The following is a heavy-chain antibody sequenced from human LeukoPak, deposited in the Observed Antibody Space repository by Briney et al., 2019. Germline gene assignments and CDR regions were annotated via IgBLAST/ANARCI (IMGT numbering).Heavy chain of an antibody. D-gene: IGHD3-10*01. Sequence: PGGSLRLSCAASGFTFSDYYMSWIRQAPGKGLEWVSYISSSGSTIYYADSVKGRFTISRDNAKNSLYLQMNSLRAEDTAVYYCASYMVRGVNYFDYWGQGTLVTVSS. J-gene: IGHJ4*02. CDR2: ISSSGSTI. V-gene: IGHV3-11*04. CDR3: ASYMVRGVNYFDY. CDR1: GFTFSDYY.